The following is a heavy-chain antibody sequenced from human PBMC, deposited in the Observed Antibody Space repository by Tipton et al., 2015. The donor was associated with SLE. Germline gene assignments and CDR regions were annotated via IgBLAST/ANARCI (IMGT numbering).Heavy chain of an antibody. CDR1: GGSISSSSYY. J-gene: IGHJ4*02. V-gene: IGHV4-39*07. CDR2: IYYSGST. CDR3: ARDQAGSLDY. Sequence: TLSLTCTVSGGSISSSSYYWVWIRPPPGKGLEWIGSIYYSGSTYYNPSLKSRVTISVDTSKSQFSLQLNSVTAADTAVYYCARDQAGSLDYLGQGTLITVSS.